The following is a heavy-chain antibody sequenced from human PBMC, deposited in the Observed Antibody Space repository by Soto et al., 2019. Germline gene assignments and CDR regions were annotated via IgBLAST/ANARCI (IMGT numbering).Heavy chain of an antibody. V-gene: IGHV1-18*01. Sequence: QVQLVQSGAEVKKPGASVTVSCKTSGYTFSNYGINWVRQAPGQGLEWMGWISGYNGNTNYAQTVQGRVTMTTDTSTGTVYMELRSLKSDDTAIYYCSRFIMVGGWFDPNYYHGMDVWGHGNTVTVSS. CDR1: GYTFSNYG. J-gene: IGHJ6*02. CDR2: ISGYNGNT. CDR3: SRFIMVGGWFDPNYYHGMDV. D-gene: IGHD6-19*01.